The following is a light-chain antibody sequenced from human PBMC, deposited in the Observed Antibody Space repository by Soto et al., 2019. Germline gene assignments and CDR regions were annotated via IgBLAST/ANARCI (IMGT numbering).Light chain of an antibody. J-gene: IGLJ3*02. CDR3: CSPAGIIV. V-gene: IGLV2-23*02. Sequence: QSVLTQPASVSGSPGQSITISCTGTSSDIGSYNLVSWYQHHPGKAPKVLIYEVSKRPSGVSDRFSCSKAGNTASLTISGLRAEDEADYFCCSPAGIIVFGGGTKLTVL. CDR1: SSDIGSYNL. CDR2: EVS.